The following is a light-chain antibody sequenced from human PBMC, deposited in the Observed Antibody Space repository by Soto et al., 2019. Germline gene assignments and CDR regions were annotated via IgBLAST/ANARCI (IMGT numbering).Light chain of an antibody. V-gene: IGKV3-15*01. Sequence: EIVMTQSPATLSVSPGERATLSCRASQSVSSNLAWYQQKPGQAPRLLIYGASTRATDIPARFSGSGSGTEYTITISSLQSEDFAVYYCQQYNNWPPWTFGQGTKVEI. CDR3: QQYNNWPPWT. CDR1: QSVSSN. J-gene: IGKJ1*01. CDR2: GAS.